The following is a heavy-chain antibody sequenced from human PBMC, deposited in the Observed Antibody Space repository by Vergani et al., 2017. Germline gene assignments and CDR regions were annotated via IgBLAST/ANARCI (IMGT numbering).Heavy chain of an antibody. CDR2: IYYSGST. J-gene: IGHJ3*02. D-gene: IGHD6-19*01. CDR3: ARGFGSSGWYRGHAFDI. Sequence: QVQLQESGPGLVKPSETLSLTCTVSNDSVSNTFYYWGWIRQTPGKGLEWIGSIYYSGSTYYNPSLESRVTMSVDTSKSQFSLKLSSVTAADTAVYYCARGFGSSGWYRGHAFDIWGQGTMVTVSS. V-gene: IGHV4-39*01. CDR1: NDSVSNTFYY.